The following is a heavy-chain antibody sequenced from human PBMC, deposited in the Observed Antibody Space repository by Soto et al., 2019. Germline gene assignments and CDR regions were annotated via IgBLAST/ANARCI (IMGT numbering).Heavy chain of an antibody. J-gene: IGHJ4*02. CDR3: ARADVDTAMVTFDY. CDR2: IYHSGST. V-gene: IGHV4-4*02. CDR1: GGSISSSNW. D-gene: IGHD5-18*01. Sequence: PSETLSLTCAVSGGSISSSNWWSWVRQPPGKGLEWIGEIYHSGSTNYNPSLKSRVTISVDKSKNQFSLKLSSVTAADTAVYYCARADVDTAMVTFDYWGQGXLVTVSS.